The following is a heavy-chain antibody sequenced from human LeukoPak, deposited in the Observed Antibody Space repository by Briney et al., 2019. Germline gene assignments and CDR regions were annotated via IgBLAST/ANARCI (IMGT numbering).Heavy chain of an antibody. Sequence: SETLSLTCTVSGGSISSGTYYWSWIRQPPGKGLEWIGYIYHSGSTYYNPSLKSRVTISVDRSKNQFSLKLSSVTAAATAVYYCARIPSIAAAANYWGQGTLVTVSS. CDR3: ARIPSIAAAANY. J-gene: IGHJ4*02. D-gene: IGHD6-13*01. CDR2: IYHSGST. CDR1: GGSISSGTYY. V-gene: IGHV4-30-2*01.